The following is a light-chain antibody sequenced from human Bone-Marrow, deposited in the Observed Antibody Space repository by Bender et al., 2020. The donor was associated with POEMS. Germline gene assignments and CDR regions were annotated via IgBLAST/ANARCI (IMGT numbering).Light chain of an antibody. V-gene: IGLV1-44*01. CDR1: SSKFGSYP. CDR3: ATWDDRLNGWV. Sequence: QSVLTQPPSASGTPGQRVTISFSGSSSKFGSYPVNWYQQLPGAAPKLVIFNNSQRPSGVPDRFSGSNSGTSASLAITGLLSVDEADFYCATWDDRLNGWVFGGGTKLTL. CDR2: NNS. J-gene: IGLJ3*02.